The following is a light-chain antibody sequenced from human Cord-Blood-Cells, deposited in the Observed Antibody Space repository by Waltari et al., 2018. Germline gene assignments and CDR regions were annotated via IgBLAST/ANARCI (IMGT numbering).Light chain of an antibody. J-gene: IGKJ3*01. Sequence: DIVMTQSPDSLAVSLGERATINCKSSQSVLYSSNNKNYLAWYQQKPGQPPKLLIYWASTRESGVPDRFSGSGSGPDFTLTISTLQAEDVAVYYCQQYYSTPFTFGSGTKVDIQ. V-gene: IGKV4-1*01. CDR3: QQYYSTPFT. CDR1: QSVLYSSNNKNY. CDR2: WAS.